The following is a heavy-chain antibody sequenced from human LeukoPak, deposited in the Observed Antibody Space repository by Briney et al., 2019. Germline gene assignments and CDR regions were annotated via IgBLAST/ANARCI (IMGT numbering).Heavy chain of an antibody. CDR1: GGSISSSSYY. Sequence: SETLSLTCTVSGGSISSSSYYWGWIRQPPGKGLEWIGSIYYSGSTYYNPSLRSRVTISVDTSKNQFSLKLSSVTAAGTAVYYCARGDGYNSVRFYYWGQGTLVTVSS. V-gene: IGHV4-39*07. J-gene: IGHJ4*02. CDR2: IYYSGST. CDR3: ARGDGYNSVRFYY. D-gene: IGHD5-24*01.